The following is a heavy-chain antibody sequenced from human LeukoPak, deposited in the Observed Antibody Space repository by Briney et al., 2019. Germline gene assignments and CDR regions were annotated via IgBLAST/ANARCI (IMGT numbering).Heavy chain of an antibody. CDR1: GDSISGYY. D-gene: IGHD2-2*02. V-gene: IGHV4-34*01. CDR3: AGRYCSSTSCYRRVDY. CDR2: INHSGST. J-gene: IGHJ4*02. Sequence: SETLSLTCTVSGDSISGYYWSWIRQPPGKGLEWIGEINHSGSTNYNPSLKSRVTISVDTSKNQFSLKLSSVTAADTAVYYCAGRYCSSTSCYRRVDYWGQGTLVTVSS.